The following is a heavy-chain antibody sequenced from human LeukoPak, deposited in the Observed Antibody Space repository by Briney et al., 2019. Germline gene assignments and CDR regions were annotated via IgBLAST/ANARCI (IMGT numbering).Heavy chain of an antibody. J-gene: IGHJ4*02. Sequence: GGSLRLSCAASGFTVGSNYMSWVRQAPGKGLEWVSVIYSGGSTYYADSVKGRFTISRDNSKNTLYLQMNSLRAEDTAVYYCARDIYSGYDWDYWGQGTLVTVSS. V-gene: IGHV3-66*01. CDR3: ARDIYSGYDWDY. D-gene: IGHD5-12*01. CDR1: GFTVGSNY. CDR2: IYSGGST.